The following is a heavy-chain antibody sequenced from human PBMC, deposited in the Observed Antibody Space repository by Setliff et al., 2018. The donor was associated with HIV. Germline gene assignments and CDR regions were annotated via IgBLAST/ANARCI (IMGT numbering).Heavy chain of an antibody. CDR3: AGGRYFRDIRDSRFDF. Sequence: RASVKVSCKASGGTFSSYAISWVRQAPGQGLEWMGGIIPIFGTANYAQKFQGRVTITTDESTSTAYMELSSLRSEDTAVYYCAGGRYFRDIRDSRFDFWGQGMLVTVSS. CDR2: IIPIFGTA. V-gene: IGHV1-69*05. D-gene: IGHD3-9*01. CDR1: GGTFSSYA. J-gene: IGHJ4*02.